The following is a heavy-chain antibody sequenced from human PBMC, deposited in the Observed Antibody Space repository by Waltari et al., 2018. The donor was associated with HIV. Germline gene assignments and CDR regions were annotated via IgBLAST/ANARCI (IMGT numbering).Heavy chain of an antibody. Sequence: QVQLMPSGLEVKQPGAPVKVSCTAPGYTFNTSGIRWVRQAPGQGLEWMGWISAYNGNTKYAQKFQGRVTMTTDTSTRTAYMELRSLSSDDTAVYYCARRSCNSSSCFTYFYYFAMDVWGQGTTVTVSS. V-gene: IGHV1-18*04. CDR2: ISAYNGNT. CDR1: GYTFNTSG. J-gene: IGHJ6*02. D-gene: IGHD2-2*02. CDR3: ARRSCNSSSCFTYFYYFAMDV.